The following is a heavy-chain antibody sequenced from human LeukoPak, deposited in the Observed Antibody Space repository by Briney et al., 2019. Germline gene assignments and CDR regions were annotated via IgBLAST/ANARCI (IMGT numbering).Heavy chain of an antibody. CDR3: ARDGIRGYYWAFDY. D-gene: IGHD3-22*01. CDR1: GFTFSSYG. CDR2: IWYDGSNK. Sequence: GGSLRLSCAASGFTFSSYGMHWVRQAPGKGLEWVAVIWYDGSNKYYADSVKGRFTISRDNSKNTLYLQMNSLRAEDTAVHYCARDGIRGYYWAFDYWGQGTLVTVSS. V-gene: IGHV3-33*01. J-gene: IGHJ4*02.